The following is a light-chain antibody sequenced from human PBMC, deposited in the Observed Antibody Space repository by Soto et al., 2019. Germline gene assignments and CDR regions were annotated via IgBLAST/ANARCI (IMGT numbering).Light chain of an antibody. CDR1: QTISSSY. CDR3: QQYGDTSYT. V-gene: IGKV3-20*01. Sequence: EIVLTQSPGTLSLSPGERATLFCRASQTISSSYLAWYQQKPGQAPRLLIFGASSRATGIPDRFSGSGSGTDFTLTISRLEPEDFPVYYCQQYGDTSYTFGQGTKLEIK. CDR2: GAS. J-gene: IGKJ2*01.